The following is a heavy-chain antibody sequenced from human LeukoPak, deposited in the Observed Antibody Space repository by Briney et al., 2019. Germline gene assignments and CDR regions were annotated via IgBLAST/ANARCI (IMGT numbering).Heavy chain of an antibody. J-gene: IGHJ6*03. D-gene: IGHD2-21*01. V-gene: IGHV4-38-2*01. CDR1: GYSISSSYY. CDR2: ISYSGST. CDR3: ARQYCARCYHYYHYYMDV. Sequence: SETLSLTCAVSGYSISSSYYWGWIRPPPGKGLEWIGSISYSGSTYYNSSLKSRVTISVDTSKNQFSLKLTSVTAADTAVYHCARQYCARCYHYYHYYMDVWGKGTTVTVSS.